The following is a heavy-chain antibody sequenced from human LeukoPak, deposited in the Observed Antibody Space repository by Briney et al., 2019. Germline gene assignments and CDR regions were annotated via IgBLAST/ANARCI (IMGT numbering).Heavy chain of an antibody. CDR3: ARGTGITGVYYYYYGMDV. J-gene: IGHJ6*02. V-gene: IGHV1-69*13. D-gene: IGHD1-20*01. CDR2: IIPIFGTA. CDR1: GGTFSSYA. Sequence: GAPVKVSCKASGGTFSSYAISWVRQAPGQGLEWMGGIIPIFGTANYAQKFQGRVTITADESTSTAYMELSSLRSEDTAVYYCARGTGITGVYYYYYGMDVWGQGTTVTVSS.